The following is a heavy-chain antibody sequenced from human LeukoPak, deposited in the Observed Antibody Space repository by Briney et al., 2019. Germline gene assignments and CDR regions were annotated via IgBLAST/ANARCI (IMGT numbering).Heavy chain of an antibody. V-gene: IGHV4-4*09. D-gene: IGHD3-10*01. J-gene: IGHJ4*02. CDR1: GGSIRSYY. CDR3: ASLYGSGSANY. Sequence: PSETLSLTCTVSGGSIRSYYWNWIRRPPGKGLEWIGYIFGGTTKYNPSLKSRVTISVDTSKSQFSLKLTSVTAADTAVYFCASLYGSGSANYWGQGTLVTVSS. CDR2: IFGGTT.